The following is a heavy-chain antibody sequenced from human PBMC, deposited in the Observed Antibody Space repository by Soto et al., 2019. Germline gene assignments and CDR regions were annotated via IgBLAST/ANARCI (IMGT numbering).Heavy chain of an antibody. J-gene: IGHJ6*01. CDR1: GYTFTGYY. Sequence: QVQLVQSGAEVKKPGASVKVSCKASGYTFTGYYMHWVRQAPGQGLEWMGWINPNSGGTNYAKKLHGWVTMTRDTSISTAYMELSRLRSDDTAVYYCARENPGRSGSYPYSYYGMDVWGQGTTVTVSS. D-gene: IGHD3-10*01. CDR2: INPNSGGT. CDR3: ARENPGRSGSYPYSYYGMDV. V-gene: IGHV1-2*04.